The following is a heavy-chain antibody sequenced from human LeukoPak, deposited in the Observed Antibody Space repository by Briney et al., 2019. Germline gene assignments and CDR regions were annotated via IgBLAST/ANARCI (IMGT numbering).Heavy chain of an antibody. Sequence: GASVKVSCKASGYTFTSYYMHWVRQAPGQGLEWMGMINPGGGSTNYAQKFQGRVTMTRDTSTSTVYMELSSLKSEDTAVYYCARATAAGRKFDYWGQGTLVTASS. CDR3: ARATAAGRKFDY. D-gene: IGHD6-13*01. CDR2: INPGGGST. J-gene: IGHJ4*02. V-gene: IGHV1-46*01. CDR1: GYTFTSYY.